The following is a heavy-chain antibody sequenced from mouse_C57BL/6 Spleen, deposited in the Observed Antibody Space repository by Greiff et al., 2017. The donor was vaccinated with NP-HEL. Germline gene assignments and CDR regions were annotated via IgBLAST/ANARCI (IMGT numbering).Heavy chain of an antibody. CDR3: ARELDSSDGDFEV. D-gene: IGHD1-1*01. Sequence: QVQLKQSGPGLVAPSQSLSITCTVSGFSLTSYGVHWVRQPPGKGLEWLVVIWSDGSTTYNSALKSRLSISKDNSKSQVFLKMNSLHTDDTAMYYCARELDSSDGDFEVWGTGTTVTVSS. J-gene: IGHJ1*03. CDR1: GFSLTSYG. CDR2: IWSDGST. V-gene: IGHV2-6*03.